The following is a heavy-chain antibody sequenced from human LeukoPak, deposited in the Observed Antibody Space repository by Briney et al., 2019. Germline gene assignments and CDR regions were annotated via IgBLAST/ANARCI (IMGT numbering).Heavy chain of an antibody. V-gene: IGHV4-34*01. J-gene: IGHJ4*02. CDR2: INHSGST. Sequence: SETLSLTCAVYGGSFSGYYWSWIRQPPGKGLEWIGEINHSGSTNYNPSLKSRVTISVDTSKNQFSLKLSSVTAADTAVYYCAREGGWEYQLLSPTKPPYFDYWGQGTLVTVSS. CDR1: GGSFSGYY. CDR3: AREGGWEYQLLSPTKPPYFDY. D-gene: IGHD2-2*01.